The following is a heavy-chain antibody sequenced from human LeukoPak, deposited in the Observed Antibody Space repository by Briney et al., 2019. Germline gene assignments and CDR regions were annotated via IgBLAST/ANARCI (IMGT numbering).Heavy chain of an antibody. D-gene: IGHD6-13*01. Sequence: SETLSLTCTVSGGSISSYYWSWIRQPPGKGLEWIGYIYYSGSTNYNPSLKSRVTISVDTSKNQFSLKLSSVTAADTAVYYCARHYSSSWYVRYFDYWGQGTLVIVSS. V-gene: IGHV4-59*08. J-gene: IGHJ4*02. CDR1: GGSISSYY. CDR2: IYYSGST. CDR3: ARHYSSSWYVRYFDY.